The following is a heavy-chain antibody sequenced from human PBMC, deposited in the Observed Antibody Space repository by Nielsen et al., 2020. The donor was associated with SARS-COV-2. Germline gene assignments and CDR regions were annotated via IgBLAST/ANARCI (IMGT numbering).Heavy chain of an antibody. Sequence: SETLSLTCTVFGGSIGSYYWSWIRQPPGKGLEWIGHIFNTGSTSYNPSLRSRVTISVDTSKNQFSLKLSSVTAADTAVYYCARGKLSITMVRGVISHHWFDPWGQGTLVTVSS. V-gene: IGHV4-59*12. J-gene: IGHJ5*02. CDR2: IFNTGST. CDR1: GGSIGSYY. CDR3: ARGKLSITMVRGVISHHWFDP. D-gene: IGHD3-10*01.